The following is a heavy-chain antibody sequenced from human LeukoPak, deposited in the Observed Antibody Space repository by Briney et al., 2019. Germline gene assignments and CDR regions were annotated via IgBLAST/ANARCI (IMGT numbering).Heavy chain of an antibody. CDR3: ARVIKAGYYYGSASYPPFLDY. D-gene: IGHD3-10*01. Sequence: ASVKESCKASGYTFTNYGISWVRQAPGQGLEWMGLINTYNGNTNYAQKLQGRVTMTTDTSASTAYMGLRSLRSDDTALYYCARVIKAGYYYGSASYPPFLDYWGQGT. CDR2: INTYNGNT. V-gene: IGHV1-18*01. J-gene: IGHJ4*02. CDR1: GYTFTNYG.